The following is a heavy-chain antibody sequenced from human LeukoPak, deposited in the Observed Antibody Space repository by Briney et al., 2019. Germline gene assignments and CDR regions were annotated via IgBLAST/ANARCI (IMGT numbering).Heavy chain of an antibody. CDR2: IYGGGNI. CDR3: AKDGGYDFWSGYSPAPYYYYGMDV. Sequence: GGSLRLSCAASGFTVSSNYMNWVRQAPGKGLEWVSVIYGGGNIYYADSVKGRFTISRDNSKNTLYLQMNSLRAEDTAVYYCAKDGGYDFWSGYSPAPYYYYGMDVWGQGTTVTVSS. CDR1: GFTVSSNY. V-gene: IGHV3-53*01. J-gene: IGHJ6*02. D-gene: IGHD3-3*01.